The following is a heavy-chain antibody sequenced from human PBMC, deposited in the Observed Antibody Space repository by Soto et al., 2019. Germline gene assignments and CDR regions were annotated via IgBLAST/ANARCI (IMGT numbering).Heavy chain of an antibody. V-gene: IGHV3-30-3*01. D-gene: IGHD3-10*01. CDR2: ISYDGSIK. CDR1: GFTFSSHS. J-gene: IGHJ4*02. CDR3: ASEWSTSGDLDY. Sequence: QVQLVESGGGVVQPGRSLRLSCAASGFTFSSHSIQWVRQAPGKGLEWVAVISYDGSIKYYADSVKGRFTISRDNSKNKAYLQMNSLRAEDTAVFYCASEWSTSGDLDYWGQGTLVIVSS.